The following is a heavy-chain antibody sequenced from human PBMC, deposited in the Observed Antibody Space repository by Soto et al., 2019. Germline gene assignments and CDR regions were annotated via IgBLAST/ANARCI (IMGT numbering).Heavy chain of an antibody. Sequence: SETLSLTCTVSGGSISSGDYYWSWIRQPPGKGLEWIGYIYYSGSTYYNPSLKSRVTISVDTSKNQFSLKLSSVTAADTAVYYCAGVLSLMGGCYFDYSCRGPLGTVSS. V-gene: IGHV4-30-4*01. D-gene: IGHD2-15*01. CDR3: AGVLSLMGGCYFDY. CDR2: IYYSGST. CDR1: GGSISSGDYY. J-gene: IGHJ4*01.